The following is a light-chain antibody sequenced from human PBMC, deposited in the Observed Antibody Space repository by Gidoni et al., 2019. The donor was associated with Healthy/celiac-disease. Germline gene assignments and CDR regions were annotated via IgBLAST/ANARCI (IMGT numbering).Light chain of an antibody. Sequence: EIVMTQSLATLSVSPGERATLSCRASQSVSSNLAWYQQKPGQAPRLLIYGASTRATGIPARFSGSGSGTEFTLTISSLQSEDFAVYYCQQYNNWPGWTFGQGTKVEIK. CDR1: QSVSSN. CDR2: GAS. CDR3: QQYNNWPGWT. V-gene: IGKV3-15*01. J-gene: IGKJ1*01.